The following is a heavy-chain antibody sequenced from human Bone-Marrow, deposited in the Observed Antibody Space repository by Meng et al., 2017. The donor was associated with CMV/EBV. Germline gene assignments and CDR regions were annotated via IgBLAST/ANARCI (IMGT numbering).Heavy chain of an antibody. V-gene: IGHV3-21*01. CDR3: ARDCYSSSSLFDY. CDR1: GFTFSSYS. J-gene: IGHJ4*02. CDR2: ISSSSSYI. D-gene: IGHD6-6*01. Sequence: GGSLRLSCAASGFTFSSYSMNWVRQAPGKGLEWVSSISSSSSYIYYADSVKGRFTISRDNAKNSLYLQMNSLRAEDTAVYYCARDCYSSSSLFDYWGQGTLVTVSS.